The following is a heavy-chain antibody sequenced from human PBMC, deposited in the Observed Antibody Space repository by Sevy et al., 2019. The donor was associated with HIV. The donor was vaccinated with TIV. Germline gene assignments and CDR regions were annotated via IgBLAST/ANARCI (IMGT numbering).Heavy chain of an antibody. D-gene: IGHD7-27*01. V-gene: IGHV3-21*01. CDR1: GFTFSSYS. J-gene: IGHJ4*02. Sequence: GGSLRLSCAASGFTFSSYSMNWVHQAPGKGLEWVSSISSSSSYIYYADSVKGRFTISRDNAKNSLYLQMNSLRAEDTAVYYCARAPTGDRLDYWGQGTLVTVSS. CDR2: ISSSSSYI. CDR3: ARAPTGDRLDY.